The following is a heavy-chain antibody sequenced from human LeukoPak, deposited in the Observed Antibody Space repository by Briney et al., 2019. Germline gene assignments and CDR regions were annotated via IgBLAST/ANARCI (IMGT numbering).Heavy chain of an antibody. J-gene: IGHJ4*02. Sequence: PSETLSLTCTVSGGSISSSSYYWGWIRQPPGKGLEWIGSIYYSGSTYYNPSLKSRVTISVDTSKNQFSLKLSSVTAADTAVYYCARDGAVTYFDYWGQGTLVTVSS. D-gene: IGHD5-18*01. CDR2: IYYSGST. CDR1: GGSISSSSYY. CDR3: ARDGAVTYFDY. V-gene: IGHV4-39*07.